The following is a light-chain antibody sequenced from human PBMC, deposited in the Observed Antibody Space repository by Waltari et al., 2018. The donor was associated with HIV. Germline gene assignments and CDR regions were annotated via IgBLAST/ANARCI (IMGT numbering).Light chain of an antibody. V-gene: IGKV2-30*01. CDR2: KVS. CDR3: QQSFSGFS. Sequence: DVVMTQSPLTLPVTLGQPASISCRSSQSLVYSDGNTYLNWFQQRPGQSPRRLIYKVSNRDSGVPSRFKGSASGMDFSLTINSLHPEDFATYYCQQSFSGFSFGPGTSVD. CDR1: QSLVYSDGNTY. J-gene: IGKJ3*01.